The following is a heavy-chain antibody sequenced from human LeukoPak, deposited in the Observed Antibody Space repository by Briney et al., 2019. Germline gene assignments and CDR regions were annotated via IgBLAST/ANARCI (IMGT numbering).Heavy chain of an antibody. V-gene: IGHV3-30*18. CDR3: AKDPQAAAVAGPDY. Sequence: GGSLRLSSAASGFTFSSYGMHWVRQAPGKGLEWVAVISYDGSNKYYADSVKGRFTISRDNSKNTLYLQMNSLRAEDTAVYYCAKDPQAAAVAGPDYWGQGTLVTVSS. CDR2: ISYDGSNK. D-gene: IGHD6-19*01. CDR1: GFTFSSYG. J-gene: IGHJ4*02.